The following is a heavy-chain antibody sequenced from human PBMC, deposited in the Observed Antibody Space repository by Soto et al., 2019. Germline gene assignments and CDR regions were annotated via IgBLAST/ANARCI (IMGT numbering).Heavy chain of an antibody. CDR1: GVSISSGDYY. CDR2: IYYSGST. Sequence: SETLSLTCTVSGVSISSGDYYWSWIRQPPGKGLEWIGYIYYSGSTYYNPSLKSRVTISVDTSKNQFSLKLTSVTAADTAVYYCARGVLITMVRGDYYYYGKDVWGQGTTVTVSS. V-gene: IGHV4-30-4*02. D-gene: IGHD3-10*01. J-gene: IGHJ6*02. CDR3: ARGVLITMVRGDYYYYGKDV.